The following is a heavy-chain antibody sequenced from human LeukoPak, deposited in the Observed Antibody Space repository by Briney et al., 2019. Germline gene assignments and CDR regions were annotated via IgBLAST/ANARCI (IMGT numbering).Heavy chain of an antibody. CDR2: IYYSGST. CDR1: GGSISSYY. Sequence: PSETLSLTCSVSGGSISSYYWSWIRQPPGKGLEWIGYIYYSGSTNYNPSLKSRVTISVDTSKNQFSLKLSSVTAADAAVYYCAIGREWELRHFDYWGQGTLVTVS. CDR3: AIGREWELRHFDY. J-gene: IGHJ4*02. V-gene: IGHV4-59*01. D-gene: IGHD1-26*01.